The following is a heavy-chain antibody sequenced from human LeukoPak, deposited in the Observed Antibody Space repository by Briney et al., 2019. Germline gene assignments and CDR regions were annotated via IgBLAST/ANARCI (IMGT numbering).Heavy chain of an antibody. CDR2: IHSADSNS. D-gene: IGHD4-17*01. CDR3: AGARHGDYRWDY. J-gene: IGHJ4*02. Sequence: GESLKISCQDSGYSFTNYWIGWVRQMPGKGLEWMGIIHSADSNSKYSPSFQGQVTISADKSISTAYLQWSGLKASDTAMYYCAGARHGDYRWDYWGQGTLVTVSS. V-gene: IGHV5-51*01. CDR1: GYSFTNYW.